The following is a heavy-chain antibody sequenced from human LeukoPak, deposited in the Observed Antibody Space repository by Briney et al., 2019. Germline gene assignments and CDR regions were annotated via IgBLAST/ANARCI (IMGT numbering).Heavy chain of an antibody. Sequence: GGSLRLSCAASGFTFSSYGMHWVRQAPGKGLEWVAVISYDGSNKYYADSVEGRFTISRDNSKNTLYLQMNSLRAEDTAVYYCAKLMITFGGVIVRDAFDIWGQGTMVTVSS. J-gene: IGHJ3*02. CDR1: GFTFSSYG. D-gene: IGHD3-16*02. V-gene: IGHV3-30*18. CDR3: AKLMITFGGVIVRDAFDI. CDR2: ISYDGSNK.